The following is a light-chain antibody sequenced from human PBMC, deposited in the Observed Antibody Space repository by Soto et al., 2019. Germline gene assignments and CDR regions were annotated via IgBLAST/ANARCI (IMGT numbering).Light chain of an antibody. CDR3: QQYGSSPRT. V-gene: IGKV3-20*01. Sequence: EIVLTQSPGTLSLSPGERATLSCRASQGVSGSYLAWYQQKPGQAPRLLIYGASSRATGIPDRFSGSGSGTDFTLTISRLEPEDFAVYYCQQYGSSPRTFGQGTKLEIK. J-gene: IGKJ2*01. CDR1: QGVSGSY. CDR2: GAS.